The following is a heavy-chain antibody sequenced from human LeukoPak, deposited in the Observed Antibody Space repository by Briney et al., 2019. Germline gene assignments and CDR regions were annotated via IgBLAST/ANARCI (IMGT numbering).Heavy chain of an antibody. CDR2: VSSSGGAT. J-gene: IGHJ6*02. Sequence: GGSLRLSCAASGFTLRTYEMTWVRQAPGKGLEWISFVSSSGGATFYADSVKGRFTVSRDNAENSVYLQMNSLRAEDTAIYYCARDPNSYFYGLDVWGQGTTVTVSS. V-gene: IGHV3-48*03. CDR3: ARDPNSYFYGLDV. CDR1: GFTLRTYE.